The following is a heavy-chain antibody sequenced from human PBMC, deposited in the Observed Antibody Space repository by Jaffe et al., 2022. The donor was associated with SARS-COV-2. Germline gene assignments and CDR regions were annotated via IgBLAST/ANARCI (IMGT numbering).Heavy chain of an antibody. D-gene: IGHD6-19*01. CDR2: IYTSGST. Sequence: QVQLQESGPGLVKPSQTLSLTCTVSGGSISSGSYYWSWIRQPAGKGLEWIGRIYTSGSTNYNPSLKSRVTISVDTSKNQFSLKLSSVTAADTAVYYCARGWYSSGWSWGQGTLVTVSS. CDR1: GGSISSGSYY. J-gene: IGHJ5*02. CDR3: ARGWYSSGWS. V-gene: IGHV4-61*02.